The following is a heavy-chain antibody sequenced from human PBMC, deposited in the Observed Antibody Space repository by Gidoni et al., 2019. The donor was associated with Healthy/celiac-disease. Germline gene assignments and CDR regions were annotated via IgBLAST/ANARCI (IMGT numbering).Heavy chain of an antibody. CDR2: ISGSGGST. Sequence: EVQLLESGGGLVQPGGSLRHSCAASGCTFSRDAMSWVRQAPGKGLEWVSAISGSGGSTYYADSVKGRFTISRDNSKNTLYLQMNSLRAEDTAVYYCAKDLRRFGPIAALMGGMDVWGQGTTVTVSS. D-gene: IGHD6-6*01. J-gene: IGHJ6*02. CDR3: AKDLRRFGPIAALMGGMDV. V-gene: IGHV3-23*01. CDR1: GCTFSRDA.